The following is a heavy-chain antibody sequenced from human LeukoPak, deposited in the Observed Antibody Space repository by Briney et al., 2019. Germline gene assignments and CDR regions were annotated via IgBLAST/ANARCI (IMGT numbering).Heavy chain of an antibody. CDR1: GYTFTGYY. CDR3: AGGGGTNPVTMAY. J-gene: IGHJ4*02. Sequence: ASVKVSCKASGYTFTGYYMHWVRQAPGQGLEWMGWINPNSGGTNYAQKFQGRVTMTRATSISTAYMELSRLRSDDTAVYYCAGGGGTNPVTMAYWGQGTLVTVSS. D-gene: IGHD4-17*01. CDR2: INPNSGGT. V-gene: IGHV1-2*02.